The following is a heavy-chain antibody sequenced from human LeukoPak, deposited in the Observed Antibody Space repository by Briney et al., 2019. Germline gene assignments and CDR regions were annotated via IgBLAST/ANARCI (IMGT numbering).Heavy chain of an antibody. CDR1: GGSISSSSYY. D-gene: IGHD2-2*01. Sequence: SETLSLTCTVSGGSISSSSYYWGWIRQPPGKGLEWIGSIYYSGSTYYNPSLKSRVTISVDTSKNQFSLKLSSVTAADTAVYYCARAVGYCSRTSCYAAGFDYWGQGTLSPSPQ. CDR3: ARAVGYCSRTSCYAAGFDY. V-gene: IGHV4-39*07. J-gene: IGHJ4*02. CDR2: IYYSGST.